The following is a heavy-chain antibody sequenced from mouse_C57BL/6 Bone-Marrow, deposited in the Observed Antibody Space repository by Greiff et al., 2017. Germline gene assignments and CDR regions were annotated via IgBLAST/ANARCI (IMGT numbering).Heavy chain of an antibody. CDR3: ASEGVYYGSPDY. CDR1: GYTFTSYG. D-gene: IGHD1-1*01. CDR2: IYPRSGNT. J-gene: IGHJ2*01. V-gene: IGHV1-81*01. Sequence: QVHVKQSGAELARPGASVKLSCKASGYTFTSYGISWVKQRTGQGLEWIGEIYPRSGNTYYNEKFKGKATLTADKSSSTAYMELRSLTSEYSAVYFCASEGVYYGSPDYWGQGTTLTVSS.